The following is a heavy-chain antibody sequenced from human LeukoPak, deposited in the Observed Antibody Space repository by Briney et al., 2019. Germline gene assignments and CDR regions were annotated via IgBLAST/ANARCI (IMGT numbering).Heavy chain of an antibody. CDR3: ARGVVPAAMAVDY. CDR2: IYTSGST. J-gene: IGHJ4*02. CDR1: GGSISNYY. V-gene: IGHV4-4*07. Sequence: SETLSLTCSVSGGSISNYYWSWIRQPAGKGLEWIGRIYTSGSTNYNPSLKSRVTISVDTSKNQFSLKLSSVTAADTAVYYCARGVVPAAMAVDYWGQGTLVTVSS. D-gene: IGHD2-2*01.